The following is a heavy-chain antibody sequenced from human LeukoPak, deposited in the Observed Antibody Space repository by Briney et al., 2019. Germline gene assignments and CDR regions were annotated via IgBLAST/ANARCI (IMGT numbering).Heavy chain of an antibody. J-gene: IGHJ4*02. D-gene: IGHD3-22*01. CDR2: IYSGGDT. CDR1: GFTVISYY. Sequence: GGSLRLSCAASGFTVISYYMSWVRQAPGKALECVSIIYSGGDTCYADSVKGRFTISRDNSKNTVYLQMSSLRAEDTAIYYCARSLDSNTYYPKNHFDYWGQGTLVTVSS. CDR3: ARSLDSNTYYPKNHFDY. V-gene: IGHV3-53*01.